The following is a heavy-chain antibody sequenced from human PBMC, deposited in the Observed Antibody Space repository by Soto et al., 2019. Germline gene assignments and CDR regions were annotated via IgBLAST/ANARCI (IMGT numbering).Heavy chain of an antibody. V-gene: IGHV4-59*01. J-gene: IGHJ3*02. CDR2: IDYSGST. D-gene: IGHD6-13*01. Sequence: SETLSLTCTVSGGSISTYYWSWIRQPPGKELEWFGYIDYSGSTNYNFSLKSRVTISLDTSTNQFSLKLSSVTAADTAVYYCARARRSSSRPDAIDIWGQGTMVTV. CDR1: GGSISTYY. CDR3: ARARRSSSRPDAIDI.